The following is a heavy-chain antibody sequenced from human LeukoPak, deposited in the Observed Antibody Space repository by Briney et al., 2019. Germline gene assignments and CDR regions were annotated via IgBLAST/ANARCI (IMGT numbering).Heavy chain of an antibody. Sequence: GGSLRLSCAASGFTVSSNYMTWVRQAPGKGLEWVSVIYKSAITYYADTVRGRFTISRDNSKNTLYLQMNSLRAEDTAVYYCARSLRVRGVPDYMDVWGKGTTVTISS. CDR1: GFTVSSNY. D-gene: IGHD3-10*01. V-gene: IGHV3-53*01. CDR3: ARSLRVRGVPDYMDV. CDR2: IYKSAIT. J-gene: IGHJ6*03.